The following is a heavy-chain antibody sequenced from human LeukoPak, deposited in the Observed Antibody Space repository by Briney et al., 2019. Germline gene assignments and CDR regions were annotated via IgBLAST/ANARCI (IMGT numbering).Heavy chain of an antibody. CDR1: GGSFSGYY. J-gene: IGHJ1*01. CDR2: INHSGST. D-gene: IGHD5-18*01. Sequence: SETLSLTCAVYGGSFSGYYWSWIRQPPGKGLEWIGEINHSGSTNYNPSLKSRVTISVDTSKNQFSLKLSSVTAADTAVYYCARGHRRGYSYGYGGYFQHWGQGTLVTVSS. CDR3: ARGHRRGYSYGYGGYFQH. V-gene: IGHV4-34*01.